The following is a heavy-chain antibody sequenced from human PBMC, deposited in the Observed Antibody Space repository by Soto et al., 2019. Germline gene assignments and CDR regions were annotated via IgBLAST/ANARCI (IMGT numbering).Heavy chain of an antibody. Sequence: QVQLVQSGAEVKKPGASVKVSCKASGYTFTSYAMHWVRQAPGQRLEWMGWINAGNGNTKYSQKFQGRVTITSDTSGSTAYMELSSLRSEDTAVYYCARSDGPLGDYWGQGTLVTVSS. D-gene: IGHD4-17*01. CDR2: INAGNGNT. CDR1: GYTFTSYA. V-gene: IGHV1-3*01. J-gene: IGHJ4*02. CDR3: ARSDGPLGDY.